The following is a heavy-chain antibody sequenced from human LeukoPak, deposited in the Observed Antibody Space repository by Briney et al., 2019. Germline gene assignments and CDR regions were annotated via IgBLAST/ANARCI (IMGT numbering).Heavy chain of an antibody. J-gene: IGHJ4*02. Sequence: PSETLSLTCTVSGGSISSGDYYWSWIRQPPGKGLEWIAYTYESGDTRYNPSLKSRVTISLDTSKNQLSLKLNSVTAAHTAVYYCARHPLRGGFDSWGQGALVSVSS. CDR2: TYESGDT. CDR1: GGSISSGDYY. CDR3: ARHPLRGGFDS. D-gene: IGHD5/OR15-5a*01. V-gene: IGHV4-30-4*01.